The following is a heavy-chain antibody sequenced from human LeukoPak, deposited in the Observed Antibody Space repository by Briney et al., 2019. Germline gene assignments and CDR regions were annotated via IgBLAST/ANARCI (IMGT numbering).Heavy chain of an antibody. V-gene: IGHV4-59*01. J-gene: IGHJ4*02. CDR2: IYYTGST. Sequence: SETLSLTCTVSGGSISSYYWSWIRQPPGKGLEWIGYIYYTGSTNYNPSLMSRVTISVDTSRNQFSLKLSSVTAADTAVYYCARYDPAGSSWAFDYWGQGTLVTVSS. CDR1: GGSISSYY. CDR3: ARYDPAGSSWAFDY. D-gene: IGHD6-13*01.